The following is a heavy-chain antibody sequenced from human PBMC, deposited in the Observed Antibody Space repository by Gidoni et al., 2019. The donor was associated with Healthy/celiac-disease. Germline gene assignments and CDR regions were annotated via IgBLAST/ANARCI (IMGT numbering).Heavy chain of an antibody. D-gene: IGHD3-22*01. CDR2: ISYDGSNK. CDR3: ARGHTYYYDSSGYYYGDAFDI. Sequence: QVQLVESGGGVVQPGRSLRLSCAASGFTFSSYAMHWVRQAPGKGLEWVAVISYDGSNKYYADSVKGRFTISRDNSKNTLYLQMNSLRAEDTAVYYCARGHTYYYDSSGYYYGDAFDIWGQGTMVTVSS. V-gene: IGHV3-30*04. CDR1: GFTFSSYA. J-gene: IGHJ3*02.